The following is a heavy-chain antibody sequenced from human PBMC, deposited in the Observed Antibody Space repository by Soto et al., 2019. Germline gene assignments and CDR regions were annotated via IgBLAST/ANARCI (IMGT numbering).Heavy chain of an antibody. J-gene: IGHJ6*02. CDR2: ISYDGSNK. Sequence: QVQLVESGGGVVQPGKSLRLSCAASGFTFRSYGVHWVRQAPGKGLEWVAVISYDGSNKYYVDSGKGRFTISRDNSKNTVYLQMDSLRVEDTAVYFCARDRAGEVVTLDYQGLDVWGQGTTVTVSS. CDR3: ARDRAGEVVTLDYQGLDV. D-gene: IGHD3-16*01. V-gene: IGHV3-30*03. CDR1: GFTFRSYG.